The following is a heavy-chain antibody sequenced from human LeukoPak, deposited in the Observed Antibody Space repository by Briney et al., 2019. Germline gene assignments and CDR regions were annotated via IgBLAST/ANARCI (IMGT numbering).Heavy chain of an antibody. D-gene: IGHD6-13*01. Sequence: ASVKVSCKASGHTFTSYGISWVRQAPGQGLEWMGWISAYNGGTNYAQKLQGRVTMTTDTSTSTAYMELRSLRSDDTAVYYCARDTSSWTSYNWFDPWGQGTLVTVSS. J-gene: IGHJ5*02. V-gene: IGHV1-18*01. CDR1: GHTFTSYG. CDR2: ISAYNGGT. CDR3: ARDTSSWTSYNWFDP.